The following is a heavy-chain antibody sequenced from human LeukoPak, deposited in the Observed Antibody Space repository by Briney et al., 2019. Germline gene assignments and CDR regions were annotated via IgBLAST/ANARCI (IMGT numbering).Heavy chain of an antibody. Sequence: GGSLRLSCTASGFTFSAYAMTWVRQAPGKGLEWVSTISGGHVNTHYADSVKGRFTISRDNSKNTLFLQLNSLRAEDSAVYYCAKGGRDGYNYVVDYWGQGTLVTVSS. V-gene: IGHV3-23*01. CDR2: ISGGHVNT. CDR3: AKGGRDGYNYVVDY. J-gene: IGHJ4*02. CDR1: GFTFSAYA. D-gene: IGHD5-24*01.